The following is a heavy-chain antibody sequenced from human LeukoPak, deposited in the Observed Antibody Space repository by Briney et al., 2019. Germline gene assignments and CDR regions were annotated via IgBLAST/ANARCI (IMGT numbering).Heavy chain of an antibody. Sequence: GGSLRLSCAASGFTFSRYRMIWVRQAPGKGLEWVSTINESGGSTYYADSVKGRFTISRDKVKNTLDLQMNGLRAEDMALYYCATDRAVDDYIWGSYTYAFDIWGQGTMVTVSS. CDR1: GFTFSRYR. D-gene: IGHD3-16*01. CDR2: INESGGST. V-gene: IGHV3-23*01. CDR3: ATDRAVDDYIWGSYTYAFDI. J-gene: IGHJ3*02.